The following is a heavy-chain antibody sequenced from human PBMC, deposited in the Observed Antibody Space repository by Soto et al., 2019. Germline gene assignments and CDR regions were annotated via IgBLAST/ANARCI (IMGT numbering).Heavy chain of an antibody. CDR2: IIPILGIA. D-gene: IGHD2-2*01. V-gene: IGHV1-69*02. J-gene: IGHJ6*03. CDR1: GGTFSSYT. Sequence: GASVKVSCKASGGTFSSYTISWVRQAPGQGLEWMGRIIPILGIANDAQKFQGRVTITADKSTSTAYMELSSLRSEDTAVYYCATANQDIVVVPAAGGDYYYYYMDVWGKGTTVTVSS. CDR3: ATANQDIVVVPAAGGDYYYYYMDV.